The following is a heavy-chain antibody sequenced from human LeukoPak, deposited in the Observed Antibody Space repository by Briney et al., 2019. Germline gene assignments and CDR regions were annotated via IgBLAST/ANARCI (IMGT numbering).Heavy chain of an antibody. J-gene: IGHJ4*02. CDR1: GFSFSSYG. CDR2: IWYDGSKE. D-gene: IGHD5-12*01. V-gene: IGHV3-33*03. CDR3: AKDDSGTFDY. Sequence: PGGSLRLSSAASGFSFSSYGMHWVRQAPGKGLEWVAVIWYDGSKEHYVDSVKGRFTISRDNAKNTVFLQMNSLRVEDSAVYYCAKDDSGTFDYWGQGIPVIVSS.